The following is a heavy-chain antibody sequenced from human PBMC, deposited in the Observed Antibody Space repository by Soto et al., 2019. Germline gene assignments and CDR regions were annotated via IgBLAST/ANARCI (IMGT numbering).Heavy chain of an antibody. CDR2: ISAYNGNT. D-gene: IGHD3-10*01. Sequence: ASVKVSCKASGYTFTSYGISWVRQAPGQGLEWMGWISAYNGNTNYAQKLQGRVTMTTDTSTSTAYMELRSLRSDDTAVYYCARDQRRKLYYYGSGSYYSSDPGGIDYWGQGTLVTVSS. CDR3: ARDQRRKLYYYGSGSYYSSDPGGIDY. J-gene: IGHJ4*02. V-gene: IGHV1-18*01. CDR1: GYTFTSYG.